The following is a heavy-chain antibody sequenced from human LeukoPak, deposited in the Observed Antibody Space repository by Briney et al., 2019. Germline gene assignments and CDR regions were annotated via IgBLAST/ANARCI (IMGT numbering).Heavy chain of an antibody. CDR3: ARARKDRGSNDY. J-gene: IGHJ4*02. CDR2: IYYSGST. CDR1: GGSISSGGYY. Sequence: SETLSLTCTVSGGSISSGGYYWSWIRQHPGKGLEWIGYIYYSGSTYYNPSLKSRVTISVDTSKNQLSLKLSSVTAADTAVYYCARARKDRGSNDYWGQGTLVTVSS. V-gene: IGHV4-31*03.